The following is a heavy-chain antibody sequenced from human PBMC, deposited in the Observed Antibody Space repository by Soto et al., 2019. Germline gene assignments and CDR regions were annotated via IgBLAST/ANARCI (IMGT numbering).Heavy chain of an antibody. D-gene: IGHD3-22*01. CDR1: GYTFTSYY. CDR2: INPSGGTT. CDR3: VRGDYYDSSGYYGDPPYFDY. Sequence: QVQLVESGAEVKKPGASVTVSCKASGYTFTSYYLHWVRQAPGQGLEWMGKINPSGGTTSYAQKFQGRGPMTMDTSTSTVYMELSSLRSEDTAVYYCVRGDYYDSSGYYGDPPYFDYWGQGTLVTVSS. V-gene: IGHV1-46*01. J-gene: IGHJ4*02.